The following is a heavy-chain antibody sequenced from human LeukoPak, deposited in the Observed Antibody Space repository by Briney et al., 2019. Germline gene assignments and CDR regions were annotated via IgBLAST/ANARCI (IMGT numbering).Heavy chain of an antibody. CDR2: VSSSSSSI. D-gene: IGHD6-19*01. V-gene: IGHV3-48*02. Sequence: GGSLRLSCAASGFTFISYSMNWVRQAPGKGLEGVSYVSSSSSSIKYADSVEGRFTISRDNAKNSLYLQMNSLRDEDTAVYYCARDRYSSGWFGAFDVWGQGTMVTVSS. CDR3: ARDRYSSGWFGAFDV. J-gene: IGHJ3*01. CDR1: GFTFISYS.